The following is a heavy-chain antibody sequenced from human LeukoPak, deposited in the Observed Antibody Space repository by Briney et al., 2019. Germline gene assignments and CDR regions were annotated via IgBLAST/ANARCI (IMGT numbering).Heavy chain of an antibody. V-gene: IGHV4-61*01. Sequence: SENLSLTCTVSGGSVSSGSYYWSWIRQPPGKGLEWIEYIYYSGSTNYNPSLKSRVTISVDTSKNQFSLKLSSVTAADTAVYYCAREDTAMGIDYWGQGTLVTVSS. CDR1: GGSVSSGSYY. CDR3: AREDTAMGIDY. D-gene: IGHD5-18*01. CDR2: IYYSGST. J-gene: IGHJ4*02.